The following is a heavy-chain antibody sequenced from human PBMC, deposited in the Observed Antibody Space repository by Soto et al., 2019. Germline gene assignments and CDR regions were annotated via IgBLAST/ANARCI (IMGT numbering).Heavy chain of an antibody. J-gene: IGHJ4*02. CDR1: GFTFSSYG. V-gene: IGHV3-33*01. CDR3: ARELAGYYFDY. CDR2: IWYDGSNK. D-gene: IGHD3-10*01. Sequence: GGSLRLSCAASGFTFSSYGMHWVRQAPGKGLEWVAVIWYDGSNKYYADSVKGRFTISRDNSKNTLYLQMNSLRAEDTAVYYCARELAGYYFDYWGQGTLVTVSS.